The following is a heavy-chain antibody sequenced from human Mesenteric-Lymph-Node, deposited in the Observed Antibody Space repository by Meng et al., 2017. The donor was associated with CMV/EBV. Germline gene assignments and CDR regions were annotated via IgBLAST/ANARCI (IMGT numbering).Heavy chain of an antibody. CDR3: AHLASYYGSGSYSPFDY. J-gene: IGHJ4*02. CDR2: IYWDDDK. CDR1: LSTSGVD. Sequence: LSTSGVDVGWIRQPPGKALEWLALIYWDDDKRYSPSLKSRLTITKDTSKNQVVLTMTNMDPVDTATYYCAHLASYYGSGSYSPFDYWGQGTLVTVSS. V-gene: IGHV2-5*02. D-gene: IGHD3-10*01.